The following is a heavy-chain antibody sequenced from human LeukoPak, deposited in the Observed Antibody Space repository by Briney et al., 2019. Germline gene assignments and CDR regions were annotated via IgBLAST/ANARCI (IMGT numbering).Heavy chain of an antibody. CDR1: GFAFSYYA. Sequence: GGSLRLSCATSGFAFSYYAMHWVRQALGRGLEWVAVVSGDGNGKYYVDSVKGRFTISRDNSRNTLYLQMNSLRPDDTAVYYCAKDGPFSIAAAATYSQIDYWGQGTLVTVSS. D-gene: IGHD6-13*01. CDR2: VSGDGNGK. CDR3: AKDGPFSIAAAATYSQIDY. J-gene: IGHJ4*02. V-gene: IGHV3-30*18.